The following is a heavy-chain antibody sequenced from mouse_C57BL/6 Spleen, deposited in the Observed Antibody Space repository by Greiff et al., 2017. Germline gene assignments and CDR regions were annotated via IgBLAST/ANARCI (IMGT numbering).Heavy chain of an antibody. J-gene: IGHJ3*01. Sequence: VESGGGLVKPGGSLKLSCAASGFTFSSYAMSWVRQTPEKRLEWVATISDGGSYTYYPDNVKGRFTISRDNAKNNLYLQMSHLKSEDTAMYYCAREGNYYGSSAWFAYWGQGTLVTVSA. CDR3: AREGNYYGSSAWFAY. D-gene: IGHD1-1*01. CDR2: ISDGGSYT. V-gene: IGHV5-4*01. CDR1: GFTFSSYA.